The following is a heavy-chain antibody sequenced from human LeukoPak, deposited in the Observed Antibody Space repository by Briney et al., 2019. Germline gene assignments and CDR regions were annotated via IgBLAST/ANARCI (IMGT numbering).Heavy chain of an antibody. V-gene: IGHV3-53*05. J-gene: IGHJ4*02. CDR2: IYSAGST. D-gene: IGHD6-13*01. CDR3: ARDRDSSSYFDY. CDR1: GFTVSSNS. Sequence: GGSLRLSCTVSGFTVSSNSMSWVRQAPGKGLEWVSFIYSAGSTHYSDSVKGRFTISIDNSKNTLYLQMNSLRAEDTAVYYCARDRDSSSYFDYWGQGTLVTVSS.